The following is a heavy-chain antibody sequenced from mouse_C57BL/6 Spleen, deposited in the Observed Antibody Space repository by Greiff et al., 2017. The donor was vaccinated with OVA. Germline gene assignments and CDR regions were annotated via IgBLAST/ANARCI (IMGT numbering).Heavy chain of an antibody. D-gene: IGHD3-1*01. V-gene: IGHV1-22*01. Sequence: EVQLQESGPELVKPGASVKMSCKASGYTFTDYNMHWVKQSHGKSLEWIGYINPNNGGTSYNQKFKGKATLTVNKSSSTAYMELRSLTSEDSAVYYCAREGGDGPFDYWGQGATLTVSS. CDR3: AREGGDGPFDY. CDR1: GYTFTDYN. CDR2: INPNNGGT. J-gene: IGHJ2*01.